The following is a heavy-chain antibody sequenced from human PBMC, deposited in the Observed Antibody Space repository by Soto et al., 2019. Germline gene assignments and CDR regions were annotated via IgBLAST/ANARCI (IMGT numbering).Heavy chain of an antibody. D-gene: IGHD3-9*01. J-gene: IGHJ4*02. V-gene: IGHV3-23*01. CDR3: AKGSQYDILTDYHAFDS. Sequence: EVQLLESGGGLVQPGGSLRLSCSVSGFTFSNYAMTWVRQAPGKGLEWVSSISGGGGGTHYADSMKGRFTISRDNSKNTFQLEMTRLRADDTSVYYYAKGSQYDILTDYHAFDSWGQGTLVTVSS. CDR2: ISGGGGGT. CDR1: GFTFSNYA.